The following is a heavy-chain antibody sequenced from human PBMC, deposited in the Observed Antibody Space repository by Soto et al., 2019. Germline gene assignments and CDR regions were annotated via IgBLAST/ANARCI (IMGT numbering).Heavy chain of an antibody. Sequence: SVKVSCKASGGTFSSYAISWVRQAPGQGLEWMGGIIPIFGTANYAQKFQGRVTITRDTSASTAYMELSSLRSEDTAVYYCARVIGGLYYFDYWGQGTLVTAPQ. CDR1: GGTFSSYA. CDR2: IIPIFGTA. D-gene: IGHD3-16*01. V-gene: IGHV1-69*05. CDR3: ARVIGGLYYFDY. J-gene: IGHJ4*02.